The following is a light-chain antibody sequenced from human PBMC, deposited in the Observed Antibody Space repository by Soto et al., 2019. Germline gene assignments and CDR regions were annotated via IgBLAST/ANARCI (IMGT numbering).Light chain of an antibody. V-gene: IGKV3-15*01. CDR1: QNIGGN. CDR2: AAS. Sequence: EIEMTQSPAALSVSPGQIVTLSFRSSQNIGGNLAWYQQRPGQSPRLLIYAASDRATGVPARFSGSGSGTEFTLTINSLQSEDFAVYYCQQYAQRWTFGQGTKVDIK. J-gene: IGKJ1*01. CDR3: QQYAQRWT.